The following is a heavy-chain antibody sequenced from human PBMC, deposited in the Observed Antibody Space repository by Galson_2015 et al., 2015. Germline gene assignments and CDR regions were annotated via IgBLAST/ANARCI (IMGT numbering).Heavy chain of an antibody. CDR2: ISYDGSNK. V-gene: IGHV3-30-3*01. Sequence: SLRLSCAASGFTFSSYAMHWGRQAPGKGLEWVAVISYDGSNKYYADSVKGRFTISRDNSKNTLYLQMNSLRAEDTAVYYCASDFAVVAANYYFDYWGQGTLVTVSS. D-gene: IGHD2-15*01. CDR3: ASDFAVVAANYYFDY. CDR1: GFTFSSYA. J-gene: IGHJ4*02.